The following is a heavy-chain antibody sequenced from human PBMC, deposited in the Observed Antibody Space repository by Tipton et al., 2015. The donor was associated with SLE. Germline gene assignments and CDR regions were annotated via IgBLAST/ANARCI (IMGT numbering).Heavy chain of an antibody. J-gene: IGHJ4*02. CDR2: ISYDGSKK. V-gene: IGHV3-30*04. Sequence: SLRLSCAASGFTFSIYSMHWVRQAPGKGLDWVAVISYDGSKKNYADSVKGRFTISRDNSKNTLYLQMNSLRAEDTAVYYCARVGAFYCSTTNCYLDYWGQGALVTVSS. CDR3: ARVGAFYCSTTNCYLDY. D-gene: IGHD2-2*01. CDR1: GFTFSIYS.